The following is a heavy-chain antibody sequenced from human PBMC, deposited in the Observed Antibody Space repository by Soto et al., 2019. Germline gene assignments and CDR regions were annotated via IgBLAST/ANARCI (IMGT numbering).Heavy chain of an antibody. Sequence: QVQLVESGGGVVQPGRSLRLSCAASGFTFSSYGMHWVRQAPGKGLEWVAVIWYDGSNKYYADSVKGRFTISRDNSKNKLYLQMNSLRGEDTAVYYCARDLYDSSGYSADYWGQGTLVTVSS. CDR2: IWYDGSNK. CDR3: ARDLYDSSGYSADY. CDR1: GFTFSSYG. D-gene: IGHD3-22*01. V-gene: IGHV3-33*01. J-gene: IGHJ4*02.